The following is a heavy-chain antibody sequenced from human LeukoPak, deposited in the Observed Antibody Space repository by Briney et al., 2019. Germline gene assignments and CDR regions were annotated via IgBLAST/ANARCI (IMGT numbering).Heavy chain of an antibody. V-gene: IGHV4-34*01. CDR3: ARFITMVRGVPSYYFDY. Sequence: SETLSLTCTVSGGSISSYYWSWIRQPPGKGLEWIGEINHSGSTNYNPSLKSRVTISVDTSKNQFSLKLSSVTAADTAVYYCARFITMVRGVPSYYFDYWGQGTLVTVSS. D-gene: IGHD3-10*01. CDR1: GGSISSYY. J-gene: IGHJ4*02. CDR2: INHSGST.